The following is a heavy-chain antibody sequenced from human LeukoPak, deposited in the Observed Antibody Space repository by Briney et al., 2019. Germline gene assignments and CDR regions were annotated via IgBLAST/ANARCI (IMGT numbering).Heavy chain of an antibody. CDR3: VRESRPGGAMGLYHNLDY. V-gene: IGHV3-7*01. J-gene: IGHJ4*02. CDR2: IKEDGTEK. CDR1: GFTFSDFW. D-gene: IGHD1-1*01. Sequence: EGCLRLSCAGSGFTFSDFWMTWVRQTPGKGLEWVANIKEDGTEKNLVDSVKGRFTISRDNTKNLLFLEMNNLRGDDTAIYYCVRESRPGGAMGLYHNLDYWGQGTLVAVSS.